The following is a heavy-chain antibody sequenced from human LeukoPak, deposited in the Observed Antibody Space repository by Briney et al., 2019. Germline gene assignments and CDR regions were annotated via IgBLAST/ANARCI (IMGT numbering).Heavy chain of an antibody. D-gene: IGHD3-22*01. V-gene: IGHV3-74*01. J-gene: IGHJ1*01. Sequence: GGSLRLSCAASGFALSSYWMHWVRQAPGKGLVWVSRIKSDGRTNYADSVKGRFTISRDNAKNTVSLQMNSLRAEDTGVYYCARAPSEIGGYYPEYFRHWGQGTLVIVSS. CDR3: ARAPSEIGGYYPEYFRH. CDR1: GFALSSYW. CDR2: IKSDGRT.